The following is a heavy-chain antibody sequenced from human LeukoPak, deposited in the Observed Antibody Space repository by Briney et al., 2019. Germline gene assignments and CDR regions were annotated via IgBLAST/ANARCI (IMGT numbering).Heavy chain of an antibody. CDR3: VKTAWSSGTFGVFDV. CDR2: IGDDGT. CDR1: GFTFSSYA. V-gene: IGHV3-23*01. Sequence: PGGSLRLSCVASGFTFSSYAMSWVRQAPGKGLEWVSGIGDDGTFDADSVKGRFRISRDKSTNTLYLQLNSLRADDTGIYYCVKTAWSSGTFGVFDVWGQGTMVTVSS. D-gene: IGHD6-19*01. J-gene: IGHJ3*01.